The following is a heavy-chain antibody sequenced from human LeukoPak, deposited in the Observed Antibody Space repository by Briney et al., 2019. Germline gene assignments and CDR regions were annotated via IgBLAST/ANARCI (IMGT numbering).Heavy chain of an antibody. Sequence: SETLSLTCTVSGGSISSSSYYWGWIRQPPGKGLEWIGSIYYSGSAYYNPSLKSRVTISVDTSKNQFSLKLSSVTAEDTAVYYCATLGVISSSPVDYWGQGTLVTVSS. CDR1: GGSISSSSYY. D-gene: IGHD6-13*01. J-gene: IGHJ4*02. CDR2: IYYSGSA. V-gene: IGHV4-39*01. CDR3: ATLGVISSSPVDY.